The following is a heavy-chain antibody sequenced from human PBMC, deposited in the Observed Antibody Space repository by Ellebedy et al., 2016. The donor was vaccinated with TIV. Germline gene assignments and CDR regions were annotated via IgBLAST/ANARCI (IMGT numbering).Heavy chain of an antibody. V-gene: IGHV4-4*07. Sequence: SETLSLTXTVSGGSFSSYYWSWIRQSAGKGLEWIGRIFMSGSTTYNPSLKNRVTMSVDASMTQLSLNLSSVTAADTAVYFCARLRQSRDRSHWYFDLWGRGTLVTVSS. CDR2: IFMSGST. CDR3: ARLRQSRDRSHWYFDL. D-gene: IGHD1-14*01. CDR1: GGSFSSYY. J-gene: IGHJ2*01.